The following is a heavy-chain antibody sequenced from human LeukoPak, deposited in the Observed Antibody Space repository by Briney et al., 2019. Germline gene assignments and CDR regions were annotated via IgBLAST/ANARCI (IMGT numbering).Heavy chain of an antibody. J-gene: IGHJ6*03. CDR3: ARGQYSSGWQPWDYYYYMDV. CDR2: IYYSGST. V-gene: IGHV4-39*07. CDR1: GGSISSSSYY. D-gene: IGHD6-19*01. Sequence: PSETLSLTCTVSGGSISSSSYYWGWIRQPPGKGLEWIGSIYYSGSTYYNPSLKSRVTISVDTSKNQFSLKLSSVTAADTAVYYCARGQYSSGWQPWDYYYYMDVWGKGTTVTVSS.